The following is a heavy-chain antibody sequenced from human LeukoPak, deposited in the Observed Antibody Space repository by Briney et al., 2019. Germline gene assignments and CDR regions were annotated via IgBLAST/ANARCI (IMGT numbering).Heavy chain of an antibody. CDR1: GFTFSSYA. Sequence: GGSLRLSCAASGFTFSSYAISWVRQAPGKGLEWVSAISGSGGSTYYADSVKGRFTISRDNSKNTLYLQMNSLRAEDTAVYYCAKVEDYDFWSGPDYWGQGTLVTVSS. D-gene: IGHD3-3*01. CDR3: AKVEDYDFWSGPDY. J-gene: IGHJ4*02. V-gene: IGHV3-23*01. CDR2: ISGSGGST.